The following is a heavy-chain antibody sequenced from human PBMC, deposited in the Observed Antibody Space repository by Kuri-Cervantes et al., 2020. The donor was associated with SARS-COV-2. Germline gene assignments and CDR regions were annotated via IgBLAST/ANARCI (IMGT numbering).Heavy chain of an antibody. Sequence: GESLKISCAASGFTFSSYAMSWVRQAPGKGLEWVAVISYDGSNKYYADSVKGRFTISRDNSKNTLYLQMNSLRAEDTAVYYCARGYDFWSGPEYYFDYWGQGTLVTVSS. D-gene: IGHD3-3*01. CDR1: GFTFSSYA. V-gene: IGHV3-30-3*01. J-gene: IGHJ4*02. CDR3: ARGYDFWSGPEYYFDY. CDR2: ISYDGSNK.